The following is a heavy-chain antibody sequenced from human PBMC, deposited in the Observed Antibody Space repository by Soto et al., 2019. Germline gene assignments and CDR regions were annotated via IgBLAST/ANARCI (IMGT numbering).Heavy chain of an antibody. J-gene: IGHJ6*02. CDR2: IYYSGST. D-gene: IGHD3-3*01. Sequence: SETLSLTCTVCGGSISSSSYYWGWIRQPPGKGLEWIGSIYYSGSTYYNPSLKSRVTISVDTSKNQFSLKLSSVTAEDTAVYYCAGYYDFWSGYSQTPSIYYYGMDVWGQGTTVTVSS. CDR3: AGYYDFWSGYSQTPSIYYYGMDV. V-gene: IGHV4-39*01. CDR1: GGSISSSSYY.